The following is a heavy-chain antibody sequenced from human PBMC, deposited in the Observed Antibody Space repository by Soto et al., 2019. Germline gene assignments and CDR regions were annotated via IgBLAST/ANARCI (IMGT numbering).Heavy chain of an antibody. J-gene: IGHJ6*02. CDR2: IYYSGST. V-gene: IGHV4-59*01. CDR3: ARDSRRSYDFWSGYYTSGMDV. CDR1: GGSISSYY. Sequence: SETLSLTCAVSGGSISSYYWSWIRQPPGKGLEWIGYIYYSGSTNYNPSLKSRVTISVDTSKNQFSLKLSSVTAADTAVYYCARDSRRSYDFWSGYYTSGMDVWGQGTTVTVSS. D-gene: IGHD3-3*01.